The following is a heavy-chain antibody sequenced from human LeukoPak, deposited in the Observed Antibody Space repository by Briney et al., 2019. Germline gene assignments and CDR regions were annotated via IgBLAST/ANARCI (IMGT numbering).Heavy chain of an antibody. J-gene: IGHJ4*02. D-gene: IGHD2-21*02. CDR1: GFTFSSYS. CDR3: ARDAVTAIRPYFDY. V-gene: IGHV3-21*01. CDR2: ISSSSSYI. Sequence: GGSLRLSCAASGFTFSSYSMNWVRQAPGKRPEWVSSISSSSSYIYYADSVKGRFTISRDNAKNSLYLQMNSLRAEDTAVYYCARDAVTAIRPYFDYWGQGTLVTVSS.